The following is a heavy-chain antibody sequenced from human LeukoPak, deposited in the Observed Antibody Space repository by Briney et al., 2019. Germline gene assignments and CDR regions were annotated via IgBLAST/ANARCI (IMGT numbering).Heavy chain of an antibody. CDR1: GFTFSSYG. V-gene: IGHV3-30*18. J-gene: IGHJ4*02. CDR3: AKDVNFDWLLPDY. CDR2: ISYDGSNK. Sequence: PGRSLRLSCAASGFTFSSYGMHWVRQAPGKGLEWVAVISYDGSNKYYADSVKGRFTISRDNSKNTLYLQMNSLRDEDTAVYYCAKDVNFDWLLPDYWGQGTLVTVSS. D-gene: IGHD3-9*01.